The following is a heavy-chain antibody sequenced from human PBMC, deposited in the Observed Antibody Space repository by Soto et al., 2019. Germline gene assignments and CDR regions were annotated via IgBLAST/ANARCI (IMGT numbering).Heavy chain of an antibody. D-gene: IGHD3-22*01. CDR2: SCDSATT. J-gene: IGHJ4*01. CDR3: ARYQNYDSSGYPFDY. V-gene: IGHV4-39*07. CDR1: GDSISSNNND. Sequence: SDTLSLTCTVSGDSISSNNNDGGLIRQPPGEGRGGIGVSCDSATTSYSPSLKSRVAISLDTSKNQFSLSLSSVTAADTAVYYCARYQNYDSSGYPFDYWGQGTLVTVS.